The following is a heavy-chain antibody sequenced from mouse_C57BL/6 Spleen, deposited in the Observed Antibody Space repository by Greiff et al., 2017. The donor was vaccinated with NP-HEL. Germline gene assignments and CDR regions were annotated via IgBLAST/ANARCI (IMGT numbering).Heavy chain of an antibody. CDR3: ASCGYYGYFDV. CDR2: IYPGSGNT. D-gene: IGHD2-2*01. J-gene: IGHJ1*03. CDR1: GYSFTSYY. Sequence: QVQLQQSGPELVKPGASVKISCKASGYSFTSYYIHWVKQRPGQGLEWIGWIYPGSGNTKYNEKFKGKATLTADTSSSTAYMQLSSLTSEDSAVYYCASCGYYGYFDVWGTGTTVTVSS. V-gene: IGHV1-66*01.